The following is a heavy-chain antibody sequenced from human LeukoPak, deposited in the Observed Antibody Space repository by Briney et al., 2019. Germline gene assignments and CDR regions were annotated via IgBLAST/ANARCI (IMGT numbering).Heavy chain of an antibody. CDR2: ISGSGGNT. CDR3: AKDSWSGYYAPYYFDY. V-gene: IGHV3-23*01. D-gene: IGHD3-3*01. J-gene: IGHJ4*02. CDR1: GFTFSSYA. Sequence: GGSLRLSCAASGFTFSSYAMSWVRQAPGKGLEWVSGISGSGGNTYYADSVKGRFTISRDNSKNTLYLQMNSLRAEDTAVYYCAKDSWSGYYAPYYFDYWGQGTLVTVSS.